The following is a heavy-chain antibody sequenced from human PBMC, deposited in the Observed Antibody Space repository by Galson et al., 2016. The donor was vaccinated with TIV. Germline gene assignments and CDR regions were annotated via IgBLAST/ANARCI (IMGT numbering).Heavy chain of an antibody. D-gene: IGHD3-16*02. Sequence: SLRLSCAASGFTFSSYSMTWVRQVPGKGLEWVAAINENGNEKHYVDSVKGRFTISRDNVKNLLYLQMDSLTADDTAVYYCSRAGDVWGDYRPWGDYWGQGTLVTVSS. V-gene: IGHV3-7*03. CDR3: SRAGDVWGDYRPWGDY. J-gene: IGHJ4*02. CDR2: INENGNEK. CDR1: GFTFSSYS.